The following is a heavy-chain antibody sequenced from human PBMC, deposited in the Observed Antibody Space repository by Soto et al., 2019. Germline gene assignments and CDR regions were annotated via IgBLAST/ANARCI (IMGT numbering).Heavy chain of an antibody. CDR3: AKSYSYGYLYYYYGMDV. Sequence: GGSLRLSCAASGFTFDDYAMHWVRQAPGKGLEWVSGISWNSGSIGYADSVKGRFTISRDNAKNSLYLQMNSLRAEDTALYYCAKSYSYGYLYYYYGMDVWGQGTTVTVS. CDR2: ISWNSGSI. J-gene: IGHJ6*02. CDR1: GFTFDDYA. V-gene: IGHV3-9*01. D-gene: IGHD5-18*01.